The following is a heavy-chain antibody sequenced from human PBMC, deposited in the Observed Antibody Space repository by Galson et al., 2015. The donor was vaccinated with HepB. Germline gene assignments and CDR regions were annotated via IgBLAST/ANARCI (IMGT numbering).Heavy chain of an antibody. D-gene: IGHD3-10*01. J-gene: IGHJ3*02. CDR3: ARDQSYYGSGSLGYAFDI. CDR2: ISYDGSNK. CDR1: GFTFSSYA. Sequence: SLRLSCAASGFTFSSYAMHWVRQAPGKGLEWVAVISYDGSNKYYADSVKGRFTISRDNSKNTLYLQMNSLRAEDTAVYYCARDQSYYGSGSLGYAFDIWGQGTMVTVSS. V-gene: IGHV3-30*04.